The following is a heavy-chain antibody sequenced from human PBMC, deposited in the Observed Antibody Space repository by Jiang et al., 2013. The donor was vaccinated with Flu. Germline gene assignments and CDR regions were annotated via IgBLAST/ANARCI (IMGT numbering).Heavy chain of an antibody. D-gene: IGHD5-18*01. CDR2: IYYSGST. V-gene: IGHV4-59*08. Sequence: GLVKPSETLSLTCTVSGGSISSYYWSWIRQPPGKGLEWIGYIYYSGSTNYNPSLKSRVTISVDTSKNQFSLKLSSVTAADTAVYYCARHYEYSYGYPKYAYFDYWGQGTLVTVSS. CDR3: ARHYEYSYGYPKYAYFDY. J-gene: IGHJ4*02. CDR1: GGSISSYY.